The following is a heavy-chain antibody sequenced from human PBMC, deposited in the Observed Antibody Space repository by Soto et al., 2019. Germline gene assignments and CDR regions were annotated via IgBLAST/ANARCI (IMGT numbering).Heavy chain of an antibody. D-gene: IGHD2-2*01. V-gene: IGHV3-30-3*01. CDR2: ISYDGSNK. CDR1: GFTFSSYA. CDR3: ARGLVVPAEYYYYYYGMDV. Sequence: GGSLRLSCAASGFTFSSYAMHWVRQAPGKGLEWVAVISYDGSNKYYADSVKGRFTISRDNSKNTLYLQMNSLRAEDTAVYYCARGLVVPAEYYYYYYGMDVWGPGTTLTVYS. J-gene: IGHJ6*02.